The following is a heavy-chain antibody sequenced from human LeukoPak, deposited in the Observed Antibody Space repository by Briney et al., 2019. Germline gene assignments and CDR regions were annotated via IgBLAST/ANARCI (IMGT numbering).Heavy chain of an antibody. J-gene: IGHJ4*02. CDR3: AKDYGENPFGY. CDR2: ISGSGGST. Sequence: GGSLRLSCAASGFTFSSYAMSWVRQAPGKGLEWVSAISGSGGSTHYADSVEGRFTISRDNSKNTLYLQMNSLRAEDTAVYYCAKDYGENPFGYWGQGTLVTVSS. CDR1: GFTFSSYA. V-gene: IGHV3-23*01. D-gene: IGHD4-17*01.